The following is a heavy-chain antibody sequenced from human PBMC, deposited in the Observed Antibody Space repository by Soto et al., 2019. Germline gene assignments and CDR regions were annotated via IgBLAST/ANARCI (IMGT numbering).Heavy chain of an antibody. CDR1: GFTVTSHY. J-gene: IGHJ1*01. Sequence: EVQLVESGGGLIRPGGSLRLSCAASGFTVTSHYMSWVRQAPGKGLEWVSVIYSGDNTYYTDSVKGRFTISRDSSMNTMYLQMNSLRADDTAVYYCAREVAAAGTGFLQHWGQGTLVTGSS. V-gene: IGHV3-53*01. CDR2: IYSGDNT. D-gene: IGHD6-13*01. CDR3: AREVAAAGTGFLQH.